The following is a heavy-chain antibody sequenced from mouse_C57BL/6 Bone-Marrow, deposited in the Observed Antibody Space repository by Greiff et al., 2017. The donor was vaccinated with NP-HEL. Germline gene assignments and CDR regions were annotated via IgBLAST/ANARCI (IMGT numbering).Heavy chain of an antibody. CDR3: ARIYDGYLYAMDY. D-gene: IGHD2-3*01. J-gene: IGHJ4*01. Sequence: QVTLKESGPGILQSSQTLSLTCSFSGFSLSTSGMGVSWIRQPSGQGLEWLAHIYWADDKRYNPSLKSRLTISKDTSRNQLFLKITSVDTADTATDYCARIYDGYLYAMDYWGQGTSVTVSS. CDR2: IYWADDK. CDR1: GFSLSTSGMG. V-gene: IGHV8-12*01.